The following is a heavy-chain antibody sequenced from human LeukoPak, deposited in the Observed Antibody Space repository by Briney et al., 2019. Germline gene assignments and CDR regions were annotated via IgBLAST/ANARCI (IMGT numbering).Heavy chain of an antibody. V-gene: IGHV3-9*03. Sequence: GGSLRLSCAASGFTFDDYAMHWVRQAPGKGLEWVSGISWNSGSIGYADSVKGRFTISRDNAKNSLYLQMNSLRAEDMALYYCAKDILRWTDVGETDAFDIWGQGTMVTVSS. D-gene: IGHD4-23*01. CDR3: AKDILRWTDVGETDAFDI. CDR1: GFTFDDYA. CDR2: ISWNSGSI. J-gene: IGHJ3*02.